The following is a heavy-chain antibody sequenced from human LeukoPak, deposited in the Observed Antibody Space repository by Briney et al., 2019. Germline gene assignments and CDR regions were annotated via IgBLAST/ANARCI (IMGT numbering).Heavy chain of an antibody. CDR2: ISGSGGST. V-gene: IGHV3-23*01. CDR1: GFTFSSYV. Sequence: GGSLRLSCAASGFTFSSYVMSWVRQAPGKGLEWVSGISGSGGSTYYADSVKGRFTISRDNSKNTLYLQMNSLRAEDTAVYYCAKESMIVVVIYFDYWGQGTLVTVSS. D-gene: IGHD3-22*01. J-gene: IGHJ4*02. CDR3: AKESMIVVVIYFDY.